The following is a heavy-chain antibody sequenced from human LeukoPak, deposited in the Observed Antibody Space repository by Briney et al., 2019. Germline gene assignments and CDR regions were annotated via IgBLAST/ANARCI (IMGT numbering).Heavy chain of an antibody. CDR2: IYYSGST. D-gene: IGHD3-10*01. CDR3: SRTPGSMVRGVMRRFYFDS. J-gene: IGHJ4*02. V-gene: IGHV4-59*01. Sequence: SETLSLTCTVSGGSINGYYWSWIRQPPGKGLEWIGNIYYSGSTNYNPSLKSRVTISLDTSKTQFSLKLSSVTAADTAVYFCSRTPGSMVRGVMRRFYFDSWGQGALVTVSS. CDR1: GGSINGYY.